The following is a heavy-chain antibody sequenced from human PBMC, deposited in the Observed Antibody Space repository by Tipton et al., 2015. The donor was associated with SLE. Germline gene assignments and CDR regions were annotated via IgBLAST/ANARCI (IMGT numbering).Heavy chain of an antibody. CDR3: ATSMAAAGTGWFDP. Sequence: TLSLTCAVYGGSFSGYYWSWIRQPPGKGLEWIGEIIHSGSTNYNPSLKSRVTISVDTSKNQFSLKLSSVTAADTAVYYCATSMAAAGTGWFDPWGQGTLVTVSS. J-gene: IGHJ5*02. CDR2: IIHSGST. D-gene: IGHD6-13*01. CDR1: GGSFSGYY. V-gene: IGHV4-34*12.